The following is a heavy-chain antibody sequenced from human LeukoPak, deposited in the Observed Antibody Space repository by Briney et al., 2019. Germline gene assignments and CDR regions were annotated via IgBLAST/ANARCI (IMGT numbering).Heavy chain of an antibody. CDR3: ARLTFGGTIPYGMDV. CDR2: IYPSDSDT. Sequence: GESLKISCKGSGYSFTTYWIGWVRQMPGKGLEWMGIIYPSDSDTRNSPSFQGQVTISADKSISTAYPQWSSLKASDTAMYYCARLTFGGTIPYGMDVWGQGTTVTVSS. J-gene: IGHJ6*02. CDR1: GYSFTTYW. D-gene: IGHD3-16*01. V-gene: IGHV5-51*01.